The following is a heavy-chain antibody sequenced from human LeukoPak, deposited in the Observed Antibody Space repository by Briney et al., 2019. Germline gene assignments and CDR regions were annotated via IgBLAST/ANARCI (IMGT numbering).Heavy chain of an antibody. Sequence: KTSETLSLTCTVSGGSISSYYWSWIRQPPGKGLEWIGYIYYSGSTNYNPSLKSRVTISVDTSKNQFSLKLSSVTAADTAVYYCARLRRLLRVGAFDIWGQGTMVTVSS. CDR3: ARLRRLLRVGAFDI. V-gene: IGHV4-59*01. CDR2: IYYSGST. D-gene: IGHD3-22*01. J-gene: IGHJ3*02. CDR1: GGSISSYY.